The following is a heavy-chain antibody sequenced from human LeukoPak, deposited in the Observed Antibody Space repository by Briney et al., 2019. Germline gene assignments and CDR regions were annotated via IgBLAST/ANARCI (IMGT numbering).Heavy chain of an antibody. J-gene: IGHJ6*03. CDR2: IYYSGST. CDR1: GGSISSYY. CDR3: ARGRYSGSYWDYYVDV. V-gene: IGHV4-59*01. Sequence: SETLSLTCTVSGGSISSYYWSWIRQPPGKGLEWIGYIYYSGSTNYNPSLKSRVTISVDTSKNQFSLKLSSVTAADTAVYYCARGRYSGSYWDYYVDVWGKGTTVTVSS. D-gene: IGHD1-26*01.